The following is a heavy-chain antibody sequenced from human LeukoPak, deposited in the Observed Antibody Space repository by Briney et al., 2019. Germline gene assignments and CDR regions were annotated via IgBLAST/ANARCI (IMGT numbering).Heavy chain of an antibody. Sequence: SQTLSLTCAVSGGSISSGGYSWSWIRQPPGKGLEWTGYIYHSGSTYYNPSLKSRVTISVDRSKNQFSLKLSSATAADTAVYYCARGLRRTPWFDPWGQGTLVTVSS. D-gene: IGHD5-12*01. CDR3: ARGLRRTPWFDP. CDR2: IYHSGST. J-gene: IGHJ5*02. V-gene: IGHV4-30-2*01. CDR1: GGSISSGGYS.